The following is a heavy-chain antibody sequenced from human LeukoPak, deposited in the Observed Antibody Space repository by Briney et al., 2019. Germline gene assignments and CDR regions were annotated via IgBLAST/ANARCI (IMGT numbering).Heavy chain of an antibody. V-gene: IGHV3-15*01. J-gene: IGHJ4*02. CDR2: IRSKTEGGTT. Sequence: GGSLRLSCAASGFTLSNAWMSWVRQAPGKGLEWVGCIRSKTEGGTTEYAEPVKGRFTISRDDTKNTLYLQMYSLKTEDTAVYYCTRYYYDSSGFYYHYDYWGQGTLVTVSS. CDR3: TRYYYDSSGFYYHYDY. D-gene: IGHD3-22*01. CDR1: GFTLSNAW.